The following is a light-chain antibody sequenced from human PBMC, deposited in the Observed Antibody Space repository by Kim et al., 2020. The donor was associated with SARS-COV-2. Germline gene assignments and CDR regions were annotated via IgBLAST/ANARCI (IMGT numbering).Light chain of an antibody. Sequence: VAIPSTGSSSNSGAGYDVHWYQQLPGTAPKLLIYGNSNRPSGVPDRFSGSKSGTSASLAITGLQAEDEADYYCQSYDSSLSALYVFGTGTKVTVL. CDR3: QSYDSSLSALYV. CDR1: SSNSGAGYD. CDR2: GNS. V-gene: IGLV1-40*01. J-gene: IGLJ1*01.